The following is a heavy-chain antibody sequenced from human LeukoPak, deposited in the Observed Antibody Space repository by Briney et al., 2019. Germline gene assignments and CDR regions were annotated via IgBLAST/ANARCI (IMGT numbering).Heavy chain of an antibody. D-gene: IGHD3-3*01. CDR2: IIPIFGIA. CDR1: GGTFSSYA. Sequence: SVKVSCKTSGGTFSSYAISWVRQAPGQGLEWMGRIIPIFGIANYAQKFQGRVTITADKSTSTAYMELSSLRSEDTAVYYCARDSTRYYDFWSDYYYYGMDVWGQGTTVTVSS. V-gene: IGHV1-69*04. CDR3: ARDSTRYYDFWSDYYYYGMDV. J-gene: IGHJ6*02.